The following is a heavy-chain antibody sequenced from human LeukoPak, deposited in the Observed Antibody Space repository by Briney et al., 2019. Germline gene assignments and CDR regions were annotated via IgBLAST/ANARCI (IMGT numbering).Heavy chain of an antibody. D-gene: IGHD4-17*01. J-gene: IGHJ3*02. CDR2: ITSSSTLI. CDR3: ARDSDYLNAFDI. CDR1: GFTFSSYA. Sequence: GGSLRLSCAASGFTFSSYAMSWVRQAPGKGLEWVSYITSSSTLIYYADSVKGRFTISRDNAKNSLYLQMNSLRDEDTAVYYCARDSDYLNAFDIWGQGTMVTVSS. V-gene: IGHV3-48*02.